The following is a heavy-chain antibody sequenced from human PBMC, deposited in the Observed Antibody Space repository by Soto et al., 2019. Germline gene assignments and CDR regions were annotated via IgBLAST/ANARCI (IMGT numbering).Heavy chain of an antibody. J-gene: IGHJ6*02. D-gene: IGHD2-8*01. CDR1: RYDIDSYG. CDR2: ISAHNGNT. Sequence: ASVKVSCKGSRYDIDSYGRSSVRQDPGKGLEWMAWISAHNGNTDYAQKFQGRVSMTIDTSTETAYMELRSLTSDDTALYYCAKNGHPPYYHYGLDVWGQGTKVTVSS. V-gene: IGHV1-18*01. CDR3: AKNGHPPYYHYGLDV.